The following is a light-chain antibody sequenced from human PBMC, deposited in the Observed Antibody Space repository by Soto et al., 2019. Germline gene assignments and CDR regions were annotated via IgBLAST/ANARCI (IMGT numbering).Light chain of an antibody. J-gene: IGKJ2*01. CDR1: QSISSW. Sequence: DIQMTQSPSTLSAYVGDRVTITCRASQSISSWLDWYQQKPGKAPKILIYDASSLESGVPSRFSCSGSVTEFTLTISSLQPDDFATYYCQQYNSYLYTFGQGTKLEIK. CDR2: DAS. V-gene: IGKV1-5*01. CDR3: QQYNSYLYT.